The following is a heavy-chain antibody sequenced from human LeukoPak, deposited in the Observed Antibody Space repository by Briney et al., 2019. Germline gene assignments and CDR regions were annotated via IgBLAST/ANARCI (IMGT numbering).Heavy chain of an antibody. CDR2: ISSSGSDT. V-gene: IGHV3-21*05. J-gene: IGHJ6*02. D-gene: IGHD3-22*01. Sequence: GGSLRLSCAASGFTFSSYSMNWVRQAPGKGLEWVSYISSSGSDTSYADSVKGRFTISRDNAKNSLYLQMNTLRAEGTAVYYCVRLTDYYDSRGYYYYHYGMDVWGQGTTVTVSS. CDR1: GFTFSSYS. CDR3: VRLTDYYDSRGYYYYHYGMDV.